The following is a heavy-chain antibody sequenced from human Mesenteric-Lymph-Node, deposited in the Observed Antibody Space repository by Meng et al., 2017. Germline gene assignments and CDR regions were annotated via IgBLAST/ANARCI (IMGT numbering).Heavy chain of an antibody. J-gene: IGHJ5*02. V-gene: IGHV4-34*01. CDR1: GGSFSGYY. CDR2: INHSGST. CDR3: ARERVVPAAWRGRFDP. D-gene: IGHD2-2*01. Sequence: QVPLQESGPGLVKPSDTLSLTSAVYGGSFSGYYWSWIRQPPGKGLEWIGEINHSGSTNYNPSLKSRVTISVDTSKNQFSLKLSSVTAADTAVYYCARERVVPAAWRGRFDPWGQGTLVTVSS.